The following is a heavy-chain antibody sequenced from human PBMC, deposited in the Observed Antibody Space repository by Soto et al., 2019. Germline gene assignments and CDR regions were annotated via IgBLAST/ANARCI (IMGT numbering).Heavy chain of an antibody. J-gene: IGHJ4*02. CDR1: GFTFSNYA. V-gene: IGHV3-30-3*01. D-gene: IGHD5-18*01. Sequence: GGSLRLSCAASGFTFSNYAMHWVRQAPGKGLEWVAVISYDGSNKYYADSVKGRFTISRDNSKNTVYLQMNSLRAEDTAVYYCARSPGYSYGDYWGQGTLVTVSS. CDR2: ISYDGSNK. CDR3: ARSPGYSYGDY.